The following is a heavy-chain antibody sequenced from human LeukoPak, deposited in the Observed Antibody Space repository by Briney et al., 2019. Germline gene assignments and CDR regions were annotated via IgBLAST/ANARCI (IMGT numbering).Heavy chain of an antibody. CDR3: ARARRTMVRGVYYYYMDV. D-gene: IGHD3-10*01. CDR2: INPNSGGT. CDR1: GYTFTGYY. Sequence: ASVKVSCKASGYTFTGYYMHWVRQAPGQGLEWMGWINPNSGGTNYAQKFQGRVTMTRDTSISTAYMELSRLRSDDTAVYDCARARRTMVRGVYYYYMDVWGKGTTVTISS. J-gene: IGHJ6*03. V-gene: IGHV1-2*02.